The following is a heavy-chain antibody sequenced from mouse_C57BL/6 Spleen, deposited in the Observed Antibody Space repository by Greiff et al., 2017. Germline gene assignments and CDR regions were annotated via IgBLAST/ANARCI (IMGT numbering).Heavy chain of an antibody. V-gene: IGHV1-52*01. CDR1: GYTFTSYW. CDR3: ARRDGKGGYFDV. Sequence: QVQLQQPGAELVRPGSSVKLSCKASGYTFTSYWMHWVKQRPIQGLEWIGNIDPSDSETHYNQKFKDKATLTVDKSSSTAYMQLSSLTSEDSAVYYCARRDGKGGYFDVWGTGTTVTVSS. CDR2: IDPSDSET. J-gene: IGHJ1*03. D-gene: IGHD2-1*01.